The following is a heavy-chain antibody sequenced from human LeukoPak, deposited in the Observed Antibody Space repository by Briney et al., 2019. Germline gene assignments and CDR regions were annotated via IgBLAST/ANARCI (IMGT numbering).Heavy chain of an antibody. Sequence: PGGSLRLSCAASGFTFSSYGMHWVRQAPGKGLEWVAFIRYDGSNNYYADSVKGRFTISRDNARTSVYLQMNNLRGEDTALYYCARAEILGGAGKDPPYYMDVWGKAITVTVSS. D-gene: IGHD2-21*01. V-gene: IGHV3-30*02. CDR1: GFTFSSYG. CDR3: ARAEILGGAGKDPPYYMDV. J-gene: IGHJ6*03. CDR2: IRYDGSNN.